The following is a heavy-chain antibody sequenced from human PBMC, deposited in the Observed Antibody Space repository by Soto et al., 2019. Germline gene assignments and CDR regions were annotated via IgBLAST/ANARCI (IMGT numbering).Heavy chain of an antibody. Sequence: TLSLTCTVSGGSSSSYYWSWIRQPPGKGLEWIGYIYYSGSTNYNPSLKSRVTISVDTSKNQFSLKLSSVTAADTAVYYCARSFSLFDAVAGTFDYWGQGTLVTSPQ. J-gene: IGHJ4*02. CDR3: ARSFSLFDAVAGTFDY. V-gene: IGHV4-59*08. CDR2: IYYSGST. D-gene: IGHD6-19*01. CDR1: GGSSSSYY.